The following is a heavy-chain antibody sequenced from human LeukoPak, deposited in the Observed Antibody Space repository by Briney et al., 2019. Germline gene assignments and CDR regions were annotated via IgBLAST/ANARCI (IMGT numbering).Heavy chain of an antibody. CDR1: GFTFSTTA. V-gene: IGHV3-23*01. D-gene: IGHD3-16*01. Sequence: GGSLRLSCAASGFTFSTTAMAWVRQAPGKGLELVSGFGGTGDIHYADSVRGRFTISRDNSKGILYLQMDSLRAEDTAVYYCAKDVLRWAFDYWGQGTLVTVSP. CDR2: FGGTGDI. CDR3: AKDVLRWAFDY. J-gene: IGHJ4*02.